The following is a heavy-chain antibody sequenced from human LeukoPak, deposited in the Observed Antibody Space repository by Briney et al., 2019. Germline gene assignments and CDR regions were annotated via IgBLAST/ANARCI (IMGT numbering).Heavy chain of an antibody. D-gene: IGHD3-3*01. CDR2: IVVGSGNA. Sequence: SVKVSCKASGFTFTSSAMQWVRQARGQRLEWIGWIVVGSGNANYAQKFQERATITRDMSTSTAYMELSSLRSEDTAVYYCAARGYDFWSGVGPLRFDPWGQGTLVTVSS. V-gene: IGHV1-58*02. CDR1: GFTFTSSA. CDR3: AARGYDFWSGVGPLRFDP. J-gene: IGHJ5*02.